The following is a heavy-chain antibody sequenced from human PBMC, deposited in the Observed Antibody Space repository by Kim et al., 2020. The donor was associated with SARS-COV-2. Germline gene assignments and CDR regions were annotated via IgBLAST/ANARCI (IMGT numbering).Heavy chain of an antibody. CDR3: ARDGGYSSSWYCWFDP. CDR2: ISSSSSTI. J-gene: IGHJ5*02. CDR1: GFTFSSYS. D-gene: IGHD6-13*01. V-gene: IGHV3-48*02. Sequence: GSLRLSCAASGFTFSSYSMNWVRQAPGKGLEWVSYISSSSSTIYYADSVKGRFTISRDNAKNSLYLQMNSLRDEDTAVYYCARDGGYSSSWYCWFDPWGQGTLVTVSS.